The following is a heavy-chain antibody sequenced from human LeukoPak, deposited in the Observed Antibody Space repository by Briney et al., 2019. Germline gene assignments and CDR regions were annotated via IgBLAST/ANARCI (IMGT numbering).Heavy chain of an antibody. J-gene: IGHJ5*02. V-gene: IGHV1-69*05. CDR3: ARDPSSSFHWFDP. D-gene: IGHD6-6*01. CDR2: IIPIFGTA. CDR1: GGTFSSYA. Sequence: GSSVKVSFKASGGTFSSYAISWVRQAPGQGLEWMGGIIPIFGTANYAQKFQGRVTITTDESTSTAYMELSSLRSEDTAVYYCARDPSSSFHWFDPWGQGTLVTVSS.